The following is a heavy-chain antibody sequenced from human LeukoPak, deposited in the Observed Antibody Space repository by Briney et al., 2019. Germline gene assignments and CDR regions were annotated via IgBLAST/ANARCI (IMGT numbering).Heavy chain of an antibody. CDR2: INHSGST. Sequence: PSETLSLTCAVYGGSFSGYYWSWIRQPPGKGLEGIGEINHSGSTNYNPSLKSRVTISVDTSKNQFSLKLSSVTAADTAVYYCARVETKDAFDIWGQGTMVTVSS. CDR1: GGSFSGYY. J-gene: IGHJ3*02. CDR3: ARVETKDAFDI. V-gene: IGHV4-34*01.